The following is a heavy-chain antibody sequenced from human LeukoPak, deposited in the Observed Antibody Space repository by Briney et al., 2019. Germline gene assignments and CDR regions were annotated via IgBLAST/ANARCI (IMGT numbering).Heavy chain of an antibody. CDR1: GGSISSSSYY. J-gene: IGHJ4*02. V-gene: IGHV4-39*07. CDR3: ARTRGYDILTGYYNGRLFDY. CDR2: IYYSGST. D-gene: IGHD3-9*01. Sequence: SETLSLTCTVSGGSISSSSYYWGWIRQPPGKGLEWIGSIYYSGSTYYNPSLKSRVTISVDTSKNQFSLKLSSVTAADTAVYYCARTRGYDILTGYYNGRLFDYWGQGTLVTVSS.